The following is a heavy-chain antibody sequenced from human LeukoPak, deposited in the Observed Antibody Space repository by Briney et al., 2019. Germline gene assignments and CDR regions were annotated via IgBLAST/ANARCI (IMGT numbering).Heavy chain of an antibody. CDR2: IYPGDSDT. Sequence: GESLKISCKGSGYSFTSYWIGWVRQMPGKGLEWMGIIYPGDSDTRYSPSFQGQVTISADKSISTAYLQWSSLKASDTAMYHCARLSDDYGDLEPFDYWGQGTLVTVSS. CDR3: ARLSDDYGDLEPFDY. J-gene: IGHJ4*02. V-gene: IGHV5-51*01. D-gene: IGHD4-17*01. CDR1: GYSFTSYW.